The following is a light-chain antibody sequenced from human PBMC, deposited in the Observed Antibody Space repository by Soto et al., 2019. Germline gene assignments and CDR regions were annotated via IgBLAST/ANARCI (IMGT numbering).Light chain of an antibody. J-gene: IGLJ1*01. Sequence: QSVLTQPPSVSGAPGQRVTISCTGSSSNIGAGYDVHWYQQLPGTAPKLLIYGNSNRPSGVPDRFSGSKSGTSASLAITGLQAEDEADYYCQYYDRSLSGPWVFGTGTKVTVL. CDR3: QYYDRSLSGPWV. CDR2: GNS. CDR1: SSNIGAGYD. V-gene: IGLV1-40*01.